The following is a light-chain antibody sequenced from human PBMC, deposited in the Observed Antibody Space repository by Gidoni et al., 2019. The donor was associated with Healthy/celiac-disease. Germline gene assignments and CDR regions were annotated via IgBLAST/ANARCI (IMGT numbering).Light chain of an antibody. CDR3: CSYAGSYTLV. V-gene: IGLV2-11*01. CDR2: AVS. CDR1: STDVGSYNY. Sequence: QSALTQPRSLSASPGQSVTISCTGTSTDVGSYNYASWYQQHPGKAPKLMIYAVSERPSGVPDRFSGSKSGNTASLTISGLQAEDEDDYYCCSYAGSYTLVFGGGTKLTVL. J-gene: IGLJ3*02.